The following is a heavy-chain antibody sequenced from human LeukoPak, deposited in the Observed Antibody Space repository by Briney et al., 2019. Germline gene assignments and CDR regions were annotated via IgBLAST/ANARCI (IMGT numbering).Heavy chain of an antibody. CDR2: ISHDGGNK. CDR3: ATDYGGNSGPD. Sequence: GGSLRLSCAASGFTFISYGMHWVRQAPGKGLEWVAVISHDGGNKYYADSVKGRFTISRDNSKNTLYLQMNSLRAEDTAMYYCATDYGGNSGPDWGQGTLVTVSS. V-gene: IGHV3-30*03. D-gene: IGHD4-23*01. J-gene: IGHJ4*02. CDR1: GFTFISYG.